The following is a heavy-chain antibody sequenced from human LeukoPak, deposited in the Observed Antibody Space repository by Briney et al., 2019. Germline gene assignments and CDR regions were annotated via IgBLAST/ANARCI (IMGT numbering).Heavy chain of an antibody. D-gene: IGHD3-10*01. CDR3: ARQRYYYGSGSYWTDNWFDP. CDR2: IDPSDSYT. J-gene: IGHJ5*02. CDR1: GYSFTSYW. V-gene: IGHV5-10-1*01. Sequence: GESLKISCKGSGYSFTSYWISWVRQMPGKGLEWMGRIDPSDSYTNYSPSFQGHVTISADKSISTAYLQWSSLKASDTAMYYCARQRYYYGSGSYWTDNWFDPWGQGTLVTVSS.